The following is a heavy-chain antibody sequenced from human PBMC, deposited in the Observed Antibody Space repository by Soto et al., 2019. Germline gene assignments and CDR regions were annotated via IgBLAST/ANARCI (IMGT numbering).Heavy chain of an antibody. D-gene: IGHD1-20*01. CDR2: IYYSGST. Sequence: PSETLSLTCTVSGGSISSGGYYWSWIRQHPGKGLEWIGYIYYSGSTFYNPSLKTRVTMSVDTSKNQFSLRLSSVTAADTAMYYCARLNWDGGYWGQGTLVTVSS. V-gene: IGHV4-31*03. CDR3: ARLNWDGGY. CDR1: GGSISSGGYY. J-gene: IGHJ4*02.